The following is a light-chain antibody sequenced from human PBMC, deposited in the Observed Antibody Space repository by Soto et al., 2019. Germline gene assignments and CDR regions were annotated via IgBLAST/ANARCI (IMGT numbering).Light chain of an antibody. Sequence: LLTHSPGTLALSPGERATLSCRASQSVAANYLAWYHQKRGQAPRLLIYGASSRATGIPDRFSGSGSGTDFTLTISRMEPEDFSVYYCHQYGTAPLTFGPGTKVDIK. V-gene: IGKV3-20*01. CDR3: HQYGTAPLT. CDR1: QSVAANY. CDR2: GAS. J-gene: IGKJ3*01.